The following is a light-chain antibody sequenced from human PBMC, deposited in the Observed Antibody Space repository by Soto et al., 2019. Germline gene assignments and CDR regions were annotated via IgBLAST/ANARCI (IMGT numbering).Light chain of an antibody. CDR1: QAISSN. CDR2: GAS. CDR3: QHYNNWLGT. V-gene: IGKV3-15*01. J-gene: IGKJ4*01. Sequence: EIVMTQSPATLSVSRGERATLPCRANQAISSNLAWYQQKPGQAPRLLIYGASTRATGIPDRFSGSGSGTEFTLTISSLQSEDFAVYYCQHYNNWLGTFGGGTKVEIK.